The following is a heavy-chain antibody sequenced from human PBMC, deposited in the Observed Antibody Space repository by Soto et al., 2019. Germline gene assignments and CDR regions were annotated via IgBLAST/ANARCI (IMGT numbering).Heavy chain of an antibody. J-gene: IGHJ4*02. Sequence: XAVKVSCTAAGYTLSSYPVRWVRQAPGQRLEWMGWINAGNGNTKYSQKFPGRVTITRDTSASTAYMELSSLRSEDTDVYYCARPRRDGYNSFEYWGQGTPVTSPQ. CDR3: ARPRRDGYNSFEY. CDR2: INAGNGNT. V-gene: IGHV1-3*01. D-gene: IGHD1-1*01. CDR1: GYTLSSYP.